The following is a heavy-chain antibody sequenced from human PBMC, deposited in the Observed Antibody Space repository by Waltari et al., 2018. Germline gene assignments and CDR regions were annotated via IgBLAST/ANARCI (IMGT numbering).Heavy chain of an antibody. J-gene: IGHJ3*02. V-gene: IGHV4-38-2*01. Sequence: QVQLQESGPGLVKPSETLSLTCAVSGYSISSGYYWGWIRQPPGKGLEWIGSIYHSGSTYYNPSLKSRVTISVDTSKNQFSLKLSSVTAADTAVYYCARLTELPAFDIWGQGTMVTVSS. CDR2: IYHSGST. CDR1: GYSISSGYY. CDR3: ARLTELPAFDI. D-gene: IGHD1-26*01.